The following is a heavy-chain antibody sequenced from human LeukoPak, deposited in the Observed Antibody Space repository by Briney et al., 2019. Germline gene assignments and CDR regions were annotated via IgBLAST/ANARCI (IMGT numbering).Heavy chain of an antibody. CDR3: ASLGETYHYERSGYYYSDY. V-gene: IGHV4-34*01. Sequence: SETLSLTCAVYGGSFSGYSWTWIRQPPGKGLEWIGEINHSGSTNYNPSLKSRVTISVDTAKNQFSLKLSSVTAADTAVYYCASLGETYHYERSGYYYSDYWGQGTRVTVSS. J-gene: IGHJ4*02. D-gene: IGHD3-22*01. CDR1: GGSFSGYS. CDR2: INHSGST.